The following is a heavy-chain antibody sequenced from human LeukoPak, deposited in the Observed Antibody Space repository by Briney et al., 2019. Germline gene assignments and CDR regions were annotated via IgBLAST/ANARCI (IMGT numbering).Heavy chain of an antibody. Sequence: PSETLSVTCTVSGGSISSSSYYWGWIRQPPGKGLEWIGSVYYSGTTYYNPSLRGRVTVSVDTSMNQLSLKLNSVTAADTAVYYCAREERCDSCNTKIGAFDMWGQGTMVIVSP. CDR3: AREERCDSCNTKIGAFDM. D-gene: IGHD2-2*02. CDR2: VYYSGTT. J-gene: IGHJ3*02. CDR1: GGSISSSSYY. V-gene: IGHV4-39*07.